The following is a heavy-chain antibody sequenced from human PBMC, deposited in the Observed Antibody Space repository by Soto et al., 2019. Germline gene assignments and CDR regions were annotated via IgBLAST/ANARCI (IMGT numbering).Heavy chain of an antibody. CDR3: AKESRWTAARSGYYFDY. J-gene: IGHJ4*02. CDR2: VRGNGENT. D-gene: IGHD6-6*01. CDR1: GFNFTYDA. Sequence: GGSMRLACTASGFNFTYDAMSWVRQAAGKGLQWVATVRGNGENTYYAESVRGRFTISRDTSKNTLYLQMNSLRVEDTAVYYCAKESRWTAARSGYYFDYWGQGTLVTVSS. V-gene: IGHV3-23*01.